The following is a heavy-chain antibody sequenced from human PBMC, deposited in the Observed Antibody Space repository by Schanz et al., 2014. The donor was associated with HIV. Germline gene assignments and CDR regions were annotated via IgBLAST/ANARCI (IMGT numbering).Heavy chain of an antibody. V-gene: IGHV3-21*01. CDR3: ARFSSFGMLRDYYYYYGMDV. Sequence: EVQLVESGGGLVKPGGSLRLSCAASGFTFSSYSMNWVRQAPGKGLEWVSSISSSSSYIYYADSVKGRFTISRDNAKNSLYLQMNSLRAEDTAVYYCARFSSFGMLRDYYYYYGMDVWGQGTTVTVSS. CDR1: GFTFSSYS. CDR2: ISSSSSYI. J-gene: IGHJ6*02. D-gene: IGHD5-12*01.